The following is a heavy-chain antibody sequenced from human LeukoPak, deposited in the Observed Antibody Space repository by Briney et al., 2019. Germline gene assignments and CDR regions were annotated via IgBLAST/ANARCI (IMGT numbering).Heavy chain of an antibody. D-gene: IGHD3-22*01. J-gene: IGHJ4*02. CDR3: ARDYYDSSGYYYFDY. CDR1: GYTLTELS. V-gene: IGHV3-7*01. CDR2: IKQDGGEK. Sequence: ASVKVSCKVSGYTLTELSMHWVRQAPGKGLEWVANIKQDGGEKYYVDSVKGRFTISRDNAKNSLYLQMNSLRAEDTAVYYCARDYYDSSGYYYFDYWGQGTLVTVSS.